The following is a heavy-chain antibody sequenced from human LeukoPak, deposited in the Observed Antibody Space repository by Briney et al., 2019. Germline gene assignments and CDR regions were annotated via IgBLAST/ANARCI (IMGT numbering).Heavy chain of an antibody. D-gene: IGHD6-13*01. V-gene: IGHV1-46*01. CDR1: GYTFTSYY. Sequence: ASVKVSCKASGYTFTSYYMHWVRQAPGQGLEWMGILNPSGGSTTYAQKFQGRVTMTRDTSTSTIYMELSSLRSEDTAVYYCAKDQGSSSWYPTDAFDIWGQGTMVTVSS. J-gene: IGHJ3*02. CDR2: LNPSGGST. CDR3: AKDQGSSSWYPTDAFDI.